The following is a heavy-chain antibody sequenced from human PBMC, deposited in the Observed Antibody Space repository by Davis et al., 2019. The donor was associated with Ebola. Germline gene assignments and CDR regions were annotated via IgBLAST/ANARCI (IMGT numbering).Heavy chain of an antibody. CDR2: LSHSGST. CDR3: ARIDYDFWSGYSNWFDP. V-gene: IGHV4-4*02. D-gene: IGHD3-3*01. CDR1: GGSISSSNW. Sequence: MPSETLSLTCAVSGGSISSSNWWSWVRQPPGKGLEWIGELSHSGSTNYNPSLKSRLPISVDKSKNQFSLKLSSVTAADTAVYYCARIDYDFWSGYSNWFDPWGQGTLVTVSS. J-gene: IGHJ5*02.